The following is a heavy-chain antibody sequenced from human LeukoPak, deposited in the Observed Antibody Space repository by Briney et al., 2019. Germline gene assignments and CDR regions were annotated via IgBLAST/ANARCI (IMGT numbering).Heavy chain of an antibody. CDR3: ARDSKIVGPTFRSYHYMDV. CDR1: GYTFTSYG. D-gene: IGHD1-26*01. J-gene: IGHJ6*03. CDR2: ISAYNGNT. V-gene: IGHV1-18*01. Sequence: GASVKVSCKASGYTFTSYGISWVRQAPGQGLEWMGWISAYNGNTNYAQKLQGRVTMTTDTSTSTAYMELRSLRSDDTAVYYCARDSKIVGPTFRSYHYMDVWGKGTTVTVSS.